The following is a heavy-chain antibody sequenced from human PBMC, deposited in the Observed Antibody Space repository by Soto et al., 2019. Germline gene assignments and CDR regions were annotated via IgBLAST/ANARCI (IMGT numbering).Heavy chain of an antibody. D-gene: IGHD3-3*01. CDR1: GGSISSGGYS. Sequence: SETLSLTCAVSGGSISSGGYSWSWIRQPPGKGLEWIGYIYHSGSTYYNPSLKSRVTISVDRPKNQFSLKLSSVTAADTAVYYCARARGTIFGVDTYYYYYYGMDVWGQGTTVTVSS. J-gene: IGHJ6*02. CDR2: IYHSGST. V-gene: IGHV4-30-2*01. CDR3: ARARGTIFGVDTYYYYYYGMDV.